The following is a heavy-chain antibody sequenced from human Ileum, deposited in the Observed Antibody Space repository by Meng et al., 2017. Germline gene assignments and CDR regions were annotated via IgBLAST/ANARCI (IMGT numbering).Heavy chain of an antibody. CDR2: IYYSGST. V-gene: IGHV4-30-4*01. D-gene: IGHD3-22*01. J-gene: IGHJ4*02. CDR3: ARDRDSSGYYPY. CDR1: GGSISSGDYY. Sequence: HVQLQESGPGLVNPSPTLSLPCTVSGGSISSGDYYWSWIRQPPGKGLEWIGYIYYSGSTYYNPSLKSRLTISVDTSKNQFSLKLSSVTAADTAVYYCARDRDSSGYYPYWGQGTLVTVSS.